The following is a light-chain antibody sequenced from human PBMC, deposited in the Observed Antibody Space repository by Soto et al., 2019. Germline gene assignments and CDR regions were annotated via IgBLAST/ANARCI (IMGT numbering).Light chain of an antibody. CDR3: QKYDRAPRT. CDR1: QSVRANY. CDR2: ETS. J-gene: IGKJ1*01. Sequence: DMVLTQSPGTLSLSPGERATLSCRASQSVRANYVAWYQQKPGQAPRVLIYETSRGATGIPDRFSGSGSGTDFTLAISRLEPEDFATYYCQKYDRAPRTFGQGTKVDIK. V-gene: IGKV3-20*01.